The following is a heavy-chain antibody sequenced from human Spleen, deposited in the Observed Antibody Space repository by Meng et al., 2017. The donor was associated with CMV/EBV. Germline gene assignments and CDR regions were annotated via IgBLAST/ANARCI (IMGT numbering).Heavy chain of an antibody. V-gene: IGHV1-18*01. CDR3: ARDQVDSSAAEGYYYYGMDV. CDR1: GYTFTSYG. Sequence: ASVKVSCKASGYTFTSYGITWVRQAPGQGLEWMGWISAYNGNTNYAQKLQGRVTMTTDTSTSTAYMELRSLRSDDTAVYYCARDQVDSSAAEGYYYYGMDVWGQGTTVTVSS. CDR2: ISAYNGNT. J-gene: IGHJ6*02. D-gene: IGHD6-13*01.